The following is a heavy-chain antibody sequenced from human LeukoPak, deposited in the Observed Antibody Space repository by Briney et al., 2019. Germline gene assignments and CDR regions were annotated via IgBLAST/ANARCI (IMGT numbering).Heavy chain of an antibody. CDR1: GFTFSSYG. Sequence: GGSLRVSCAASGFTFSSYGMHWVRQAPGQGLEWVAFIRYDESNKYYADSVRGRFTISRDNSNDTLYLQMHSLRPEDTAVYYCARSYGANYFDYWGQGTLVTVSS. CDR2: IRYDESNK. V-gene: IGHV3-30*02. D-gene: IGHD4-23*01. J-gene: IGHJ4*02. CDR3: ARSYGANYFDY.